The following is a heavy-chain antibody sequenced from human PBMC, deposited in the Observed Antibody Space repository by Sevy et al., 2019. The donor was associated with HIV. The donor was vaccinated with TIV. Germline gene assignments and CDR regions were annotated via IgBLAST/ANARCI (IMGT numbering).Heavy chain of an antibody. Sequence: GGSLRLSCAASGFTITGKAVHWVRQAPGKGLEWVSVISDSGTSTYYADSVKGRFTISRDNSKNTLYLQMNSLRAEDTAVYYCAKALHRVYFGMDVWGQGTTVTVSS. CDR1: GFTITGKA. J-gene: IGHJ6*02. D-gene: IGHD4-4*01. CDR2: ISDSGTST. V-gene: IGHV3-23*01. CDR3: AKALHRVYFGMDV.